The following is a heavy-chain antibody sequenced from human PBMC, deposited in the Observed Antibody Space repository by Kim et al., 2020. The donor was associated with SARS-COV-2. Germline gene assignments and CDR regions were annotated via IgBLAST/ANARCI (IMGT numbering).Heavy chain of an antibody. D-gene: IGHD3-10*01. V-gene: IGHV3-15*01. CDR3: TTDWGHYYGSGD. J-gene: IGHJ4*02. Sequence: EYSPSVKDRFTISRDDSKNTVYLQMNSLKIEDTAVYFCTTDWGHYYGSGDWGQGTLVSVSS.